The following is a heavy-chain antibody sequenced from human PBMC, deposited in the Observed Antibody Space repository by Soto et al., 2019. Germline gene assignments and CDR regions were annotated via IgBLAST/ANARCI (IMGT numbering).Heavy chain of an antibody. D-gene: IGHD4-17*01. CDR2: ISSSSSTI. Sequence: EVQLVESGGGLVQPGGSLRLSCAASGFTFSSYSMNWVRQAPGKGLEWVSYISSSSSTIYYADSVKGRFTISGDNAKNSLYLQMNSLRAGATAVYYCARDINYGLFDYWGQGTLVTVSS. CDR1: GFTFSSYS. J-gene: IGHJ4*02. V-gene: IGHV3-48*01. CDR3: ARDINYGLFDY.